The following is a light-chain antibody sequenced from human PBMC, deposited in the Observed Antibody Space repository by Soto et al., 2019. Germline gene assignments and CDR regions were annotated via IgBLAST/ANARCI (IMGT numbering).Light chain of an antibody. CDR1: QGISSY. V-gene: IGKV1-8*01. CDR2: AAS. J-gene: IGKJ1*01. Sequence: IRMTQSPSSLSASTGDRVTITCRASQGISSYLAWYQQTPGKAPKLLIYAASTLQSGVPSRFSGSGSGTEFTLTISGLQSEDFAVYCCQQYSIWRTFGQGTKVDIK. CDR3: QQYSIWRT.